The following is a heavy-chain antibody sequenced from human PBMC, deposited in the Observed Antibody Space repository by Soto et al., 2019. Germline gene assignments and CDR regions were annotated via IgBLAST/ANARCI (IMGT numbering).Heavy chain of an antibody. V-gene: IGHV4-30-2*01. Sequence: CTVSGGSISSSSYSWGCIRQPPGKGLEWIGYIYHSGSTYYNPSLKSRSTISLDTSKNQFSLKLSSVTAADTAVYYCARGRGYSEPDIFDYWGQGTLVTVSS. CDR2: IYHSGST. D-gene: IGHD5-18*01. CDR3: ARGRGYSEPDIFDY. CDR1: GGSISSSSYS. J-gene: IGHJ4*02.